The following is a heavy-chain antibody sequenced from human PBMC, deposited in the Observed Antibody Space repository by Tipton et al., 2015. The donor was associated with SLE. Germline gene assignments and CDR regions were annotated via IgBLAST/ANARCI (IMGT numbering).Heavy chain of an antibody. Sequence: TLSLTCAVSGVSISSSGYAWSWIRQEKGKGLEWIGYIYHGGSTYYNPALKSRVTISIDTSKNQVSLRLSTVTAADTAVYYCARGTTSPFDHWGQGTLVTVSS. D-gene: IGHD1-1*01. CDR3: ARGTTSPFDH. V-gene: IGHV4-30-2*01. CDR2: IYHGGST. CDR1: GVSISSSGYA. J-gene: IGHJ4*02.